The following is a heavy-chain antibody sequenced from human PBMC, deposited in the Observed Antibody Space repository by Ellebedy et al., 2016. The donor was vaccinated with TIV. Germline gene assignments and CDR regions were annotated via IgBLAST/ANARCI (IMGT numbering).Heavy chain of an antibody. CDR3: ATFYQGVKFYFDH. CDR2: VQYDGKFK. CDR1: GFTFSRHT. D-gene: IGHD3-10*01. V-gene: IGHV3-33*05. J-gene: IGHJ4*02. Sequence: GGSLRLSXAASGFTFSRHTMHWVRQAPGNGLEWVAVVQYDGKFKSYVDSVKGRFTISRDNSKDTLYLQMNSLRAEDTAVYYCATFYQGVKFYFDHWGQGTLVTVSS.